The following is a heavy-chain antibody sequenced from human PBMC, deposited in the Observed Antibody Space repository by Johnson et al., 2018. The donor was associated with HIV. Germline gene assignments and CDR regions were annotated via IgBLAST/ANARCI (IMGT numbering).Heavy chain of an antibody. CDR3: AKGIAARPPGDAFDI. D-gene: IGHD6-6*01. CDR2: ISWNSGSI. J-gene: IGHJ3*02. V-gene: IGHV3-9*01. CDR1: GFTFDDYA. Sequence: VQLVESGGGVERPGGSLRLSCAASGFTFDDYAMHWVRQAPGKGLEWVSGISWNSGSIGYADSVQGRFTISRDNAKNSLYLQMNSLRAEDTALYYCAKGIAARPPGDAFDIWGQGTMVTVSS.